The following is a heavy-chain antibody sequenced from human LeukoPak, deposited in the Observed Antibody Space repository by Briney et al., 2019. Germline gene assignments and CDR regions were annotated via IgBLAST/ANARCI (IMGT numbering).Heavy chain of an antibody. J-gene: IGHJ4*02. CDR1: GFTFSSYS. CDR2: ISSSSSYI. CDR3: ARSGVCSSTSCYTSH. V-gene: IGHV3-21*01. D-gene: IGHD2-2*02. Sequence: GGSLRLSCAASGFTFSSYSMNWVRQAPGKGLEWVSSISSSSSYIYYADSVKGRFTISRDNAKNSLYLQMNSLRAEDTAVYYCARSGVCSSTSCYTSHWGQGTLVTVSS.